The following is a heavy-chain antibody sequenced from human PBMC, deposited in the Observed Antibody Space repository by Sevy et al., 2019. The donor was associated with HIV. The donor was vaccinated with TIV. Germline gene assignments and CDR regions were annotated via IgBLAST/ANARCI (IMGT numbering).Heavy chain of an antibody. CDR1: GFTFSSYA. Sequence: GGSLRLSCAASGFTFSSYAMSWVRQAPGKGLEWVSAISGSGGSTYYADSGRGRFSISRDISKNTLYLQMNCLRAEDTPVYYCAKAPGYYGSGSYNWFDPWGQGTLVTVSS. CDR2: ISGSGGST. CDR3: AKAPGYYGSGSYNWFDP. V-gene: IGHV3-23*01. D-gene: IGHD3-10*01. J-gene: IGHJ5*02.